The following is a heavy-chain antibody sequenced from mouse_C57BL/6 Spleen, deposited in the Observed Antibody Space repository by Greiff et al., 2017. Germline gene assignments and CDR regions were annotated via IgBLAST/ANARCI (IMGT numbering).Heavy chain of an antibody. D-gene: IGHD2-4*01. J-gene: IGHJ2*01. CDR2: INPSSGYT. V-gene: IGHV1-4*01. Sequence: VQLQQSGAELARPGASVKMSCKASGYTFTSYTMHWVKQRPGQGLEWIGYINPSSGYTKYNQKFKDKATLTADKSSSTAYMQLSSLTSEDSAFYYCARGDYDETNFGYWGQGTTLTVSS. CDR3: ARGDYDETNFGY. CDR1: GYTFTSYT.